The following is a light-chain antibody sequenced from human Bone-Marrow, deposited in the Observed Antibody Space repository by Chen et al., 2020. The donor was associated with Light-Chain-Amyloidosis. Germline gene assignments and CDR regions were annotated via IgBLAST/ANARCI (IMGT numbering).Light chain of an antibody. V-gene: IGLV3-21*02. Sequence: SYVLTQPSSVSVAPGQTATIACGGNNIGSTSVHWYQQTPGQAPLLVVYDDSDRPSGIPERWAGSSSGNTATLTISRVEAGDEAYYYCQVWDRSSDRPVFGGGTKLTVL. J-gene: IGLJ3*02. CDR3: QVWDRSSDRPV. CDR1: NIGSTS. CDR2: DDS.